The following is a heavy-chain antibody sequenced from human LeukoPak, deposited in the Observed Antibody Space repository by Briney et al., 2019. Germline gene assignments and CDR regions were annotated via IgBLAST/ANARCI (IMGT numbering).Heavy chain of an antibody. CDR1: GYTFTSYG. J-gene: IGHJ6*03. Sequence: ASVKVSCKASGYTFTSYGISWVRQAPGQGLEWMGWISAYNGNTNYAQKLQGRVTMTTDTSTSTAYMELRSLRSDDTAVYYCARVPTSGYDPYYYYMDVWGKGTTVTVS. CDR3: ARVPTSGYDPYYYYMDV. V-gene: IGHV1-18*01. CDR2: ISAYNGNT. D-gene: IGHD5-12*01.